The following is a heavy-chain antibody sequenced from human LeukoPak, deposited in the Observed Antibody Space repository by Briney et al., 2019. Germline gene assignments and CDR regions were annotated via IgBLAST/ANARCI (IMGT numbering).Heavy chain of an antibody. CDR1: GFTFSSYS. Sequence: GGALRLSCAASGFTFSSYSMNWVRQAPGKGLEWVSSISSSSSYIYYADSVKGRFTISRDNAKNSLYLQMNSLRAEDTAVYYCARDSSKYSSSWYSYFQHWGQGTLVTVSS. D-gene: IGHD6-13*01. CDR3: ARDSSKYSSSWYSYFQH. CDR2: ISSSSSYI. J-gene: IGHJ1*01. V-gene: IGHV3-21*01.